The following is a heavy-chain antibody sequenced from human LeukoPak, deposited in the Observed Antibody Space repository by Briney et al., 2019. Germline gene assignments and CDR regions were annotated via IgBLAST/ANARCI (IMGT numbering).Heavy chain of an antibody. CDR1: GYSFTNYN. CDR3: ARDNSVRDEAWWFNP. J-gene: IGHJ5*02. Sequence: ASVKVSFETSGYSFTNYNLHWVRQAPGQRLEWMGIIKPSGGDTNYAQKFKGRVTLTRDMSTSTDYLELSSLRSEDTAVYYCARDNSVRDEAWWFNPWGQGTLVTVSS. V-gene: IGHV1-46*01. D-gene: IGHD5-24*01. CDR2: IKPSGGDT.